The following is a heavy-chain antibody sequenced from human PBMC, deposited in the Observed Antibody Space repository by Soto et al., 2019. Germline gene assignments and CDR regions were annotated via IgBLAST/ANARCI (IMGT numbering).Heavy chain of an antibody. Sequence: QVQLVQSGAEVKKPGASVKVSCKASGYTFTSYGISWVRQAPGQGLEWMGWISAYNGNTNYTKKLQGRVTMTTDTSTSTAYMELRSPRSDATAVYYCARDEEAAVTTGYYYYGMDVWGQGTTVTVSS. CDR2: ISAYNGNT. D-gene: IGHD4-17*01. CDR1: GYTFTSYG. V-gene: IGHV1-18*01. J-gene: IGHJ6*02. CDR3: ARDEEAAVTTGYYYYGMDV.